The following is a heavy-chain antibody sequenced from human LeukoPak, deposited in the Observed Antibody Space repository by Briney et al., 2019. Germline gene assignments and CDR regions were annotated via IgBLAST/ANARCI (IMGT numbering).Heavy chain of an antibody. V-gene: IGHV3-43*02. D-gene: IGHD6-19*01. Sequence: PGGSLRLSCAASGFTFDDYAMHWVRQAPGKGVEWGSLISGDGGSTYYADSVKGRFTISRENSKNSLYLQMNSLRTEDTALYYCAKELYSSGWYFWFDPWGQGTLVTVSS. J-gene: IGHJ5*02. CDR1: GFTFDDYA. CDR2: ISGDGGST. CDR3: AKELYSSGWYFWFDP.